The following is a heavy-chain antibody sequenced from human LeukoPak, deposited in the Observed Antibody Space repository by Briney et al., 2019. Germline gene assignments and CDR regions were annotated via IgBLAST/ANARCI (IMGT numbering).Heavy chain of an antibody. Sequence: PGGFLRLSCAASGFTFSSYAMSWVRQAPGKGLEWVSAISGSGGSTYYADSVKGRFTISRDNSKNTLYLQMNSLRAEDTAVYYCAKDWEYCSGGSCYFDYWGQGTLVTVSS. J-gene: IGHJ4*02. D-gene: IGHD2-15*01. CDR2: ISGSGGST. CDR1: GFTFSSYA. CDR3: AKDWEYCSGGSCYFDY. V-gene: IGHV3-23*01.